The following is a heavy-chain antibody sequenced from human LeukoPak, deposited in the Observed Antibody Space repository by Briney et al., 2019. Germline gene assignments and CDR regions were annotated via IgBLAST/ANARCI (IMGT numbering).Heavy chain of an antibody. CDR2: IKSKTDGGTT. Sequence: GGSLRLSCAASGFTFSNACMSWVRQAPGKGLEWVGRIKSKTDGGTTDYAAPVKGRFTISRDDSKNTLYLQMNSLKTEDTAVYYCTTDSSSGWDQGYWGQGTLVTVSS. CDR1: GFTFSNAC. V-gene: IGHV3-15*01. J-gene: IGHJ4*02. D-gene: IGHD6-19*01. CDR3: TTDSSSGWDQGY.